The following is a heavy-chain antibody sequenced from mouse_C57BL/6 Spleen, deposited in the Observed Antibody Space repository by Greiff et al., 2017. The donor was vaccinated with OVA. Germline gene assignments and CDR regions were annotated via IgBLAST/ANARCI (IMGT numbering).Heavy chain of an antibody. CDR1: GFTFSSYT. CDR2: ISGGGGNT. CDR3: ARHGLGSFDY. J-gene: IGHJ2*01. Sequence: EVNVVESGGGLVKPGGSLKLSCAASGFTFSSYTMSWVRQTPEKRLEWVATISGGGGNTYYTDSVKGRFTISRDNAKNTLYLQMSSLRSEDTALYYCARHGLGSFDYWGQGTTLTVSS. V-gene: IGHV5-9*01. D-gene: IGHD4-1*01.